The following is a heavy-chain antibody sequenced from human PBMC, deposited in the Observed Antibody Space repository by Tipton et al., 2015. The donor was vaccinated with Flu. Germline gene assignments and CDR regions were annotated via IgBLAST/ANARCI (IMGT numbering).Heavy chain of an antibody. CDR1: GFTFDNFA. CDR3: AKDLGNYIYYMDV. J-gene: IGHJ6*03. CDR2: VSWNSGTI. V-gene: IGHV3-9*01. D-gene: IGHD6-13*01. Sequence: SLRLSCAASGFTFDNFAMHWVRQAPGKGLEWVSGVSWNSGTITYADSVKGRFTISRDNARNSLYLQMNSLRVEDTALYYCAKDLGNYIYYMDVWGKGTTVTVSS.